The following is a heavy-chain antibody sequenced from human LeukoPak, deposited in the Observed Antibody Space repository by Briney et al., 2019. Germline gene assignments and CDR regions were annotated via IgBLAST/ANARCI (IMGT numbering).Heavy chain of an antibody. CDR3: ARDPHGYNSYFDY. V-gene: IGHV3-53*01. J-gene: IGHJ4*02. CDR1: GFTVSSNY. Sequence: GGSLRLSCAASGFTVSSNYMNWVRQAPGKGLEWVSVIYTDGSTYYADSVKGRFTISRDISRNTVHLQMNSLRAGDTAVYYCARDPHGYNSYFDYWGQGTLVTVSS. D-gene: IGHD5-24*01. CDR2: IYTDGST.